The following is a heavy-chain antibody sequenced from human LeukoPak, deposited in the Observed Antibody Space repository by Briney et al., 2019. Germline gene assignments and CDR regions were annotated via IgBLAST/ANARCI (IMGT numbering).Heavy chain of an antibody. J-gene: IGHJ6*02. Sequence: GGSLRLSCTASGFSFSSYGMNWVRQAPGKGLEWVSYISTSSSTIYYADSVEGRFAISRDNDKNSLYLQMDSLRDEDTAVYYCARLGPKVVDYYYGMDVWGQGTTVTVSS. CDR1: GFSFSSYG. CDR2: ISTSSSTI. V-gene: IGHV3-48*02. CDR3: ARLGPKVVDYYYGMDV. D-gene: IGHD2-15*01.